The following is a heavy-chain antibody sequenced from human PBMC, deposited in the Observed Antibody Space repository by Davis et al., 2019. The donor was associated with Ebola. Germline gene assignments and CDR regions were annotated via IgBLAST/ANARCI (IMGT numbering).Heavy chain of an antibody. J-gene: IGHJ4*02. CDR1: GFTFSSYA. CDR2: ISGSAGST. V-gene: IGHV3-23*01. Sequence: GESLKISCAASGFTFSSYAMSWVRQAPGKGPEWVSAISGSAGSTYYADSVKGRFTISRDNSKNTLYLQMNSLRAEDTAVYYCAKVGGLLWFRETSNFDYWGQGTLVTVSS. D-gene: IGHD3-10*01. CDR3: AKVGGLLWFRETSNFDY.